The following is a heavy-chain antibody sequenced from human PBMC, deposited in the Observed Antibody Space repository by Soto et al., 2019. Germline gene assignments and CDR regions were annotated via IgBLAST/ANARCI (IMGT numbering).Heavy chain of an antibody. D-gene: IGHD2-15*01. CDR1: GFTFSDHY. CDR2: GRNKANSYTT. CDR3: TRCGTSQNSSYWPMAV. Sequence: EVQLVQSGGGLVQPGGSLRLSCAASGFTFSDHYMDWVRQAPGKGLEWVGRGRNKANSYTTEYAASVKGRVTVSRDDSMYLLFLQLNSLNTEDTAVSYCTRCGTSQNSSYWPMAVWGQGTTVTVSS. V-gene: IGHV3-72*01. J-gene: IGHJ6*02.